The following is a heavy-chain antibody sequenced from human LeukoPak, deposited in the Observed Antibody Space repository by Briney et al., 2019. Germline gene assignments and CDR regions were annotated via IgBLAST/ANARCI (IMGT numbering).Heavy chain of an antibody. Sequence: PSETLSLTCTVSGGSISSGDYYWSWIRQPPGKGLEWIGYIYYSGSTYYNPSLKSRVTISVDTSKNQFSLKLSSVTAADTAVYYCARARTVTTYPLSSYYFDYWGQGTLSPSPQ. CDR3: ARARTVTTYPLSSYYFDY. CDR1: GGSISSGDYY. V-gene: IGHV4-30-4*01. D-gene: IGHD4-17*01. CDR2: IYYSGST. J-gene: IGHJ4*02.